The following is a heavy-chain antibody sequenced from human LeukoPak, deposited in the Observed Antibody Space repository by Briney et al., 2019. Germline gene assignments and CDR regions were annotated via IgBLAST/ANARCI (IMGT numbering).Heavy chain of an antibody. V-gene: IGHV3-11*05. CDR1: GLTFSDYY. D-gene: IGHD6-13*01. Sequence: PGGSLRLSCKASGLTFSDYYMSWIRQAPGKGLEWVSYITSAGSYVNYADSVKGRFTISRDNSKNTLYLQMNSLRAEDTAVYYCATGVAAAAPYWYFDLWGRGTLVTVSS. J-gene: IGHJ2*01. CDR3: ATGVAAAAPYWYFDL. CDR2: ITSAGSYV.